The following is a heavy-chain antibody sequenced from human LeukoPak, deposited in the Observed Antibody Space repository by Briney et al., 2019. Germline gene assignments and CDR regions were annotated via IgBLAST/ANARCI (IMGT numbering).Heavy chain of an antibody. CDR1: GGSITSSY. CDR3: ESQYSRAWYYFDY. CDR2: IYYNGNT. Sequence: SETLSLTCTDRGGSITSSYWGCIRQPPGKGLEWIGYIYYNGNTNYNPSLKSRVTITVDTSKNHFSLRLSSVTAADTAVYYCESQYSRAWYYFDYWGQGALVTVSS. V-gene: IGHV4-59*01. D-gene: IGHD6-19*01. J-gene: IGHJ4*02.